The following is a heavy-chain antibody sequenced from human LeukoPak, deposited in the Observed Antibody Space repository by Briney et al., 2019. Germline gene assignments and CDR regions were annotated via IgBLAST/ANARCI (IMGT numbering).Heavy chain of an antibody. V-gene: IGHV4-59*08. Sequence: SETLSLTCTVSGGSISSYYWSRIRQPPGKGLEWIGYIYYSGSTNYNPPLKSRVTISVDTSKNQFSLKLSSVTAADTAVYYCATRWGGCSYGLSRLYNWFDPWGQGTLVTVSS. CDR2: IYYSGST. D-gene: IGHD5-18*01. J-gene: IGHJ5*02. CDR3: ATRWGGCSYGLSRLYNWFDP. CDR1: GGSISSYY.